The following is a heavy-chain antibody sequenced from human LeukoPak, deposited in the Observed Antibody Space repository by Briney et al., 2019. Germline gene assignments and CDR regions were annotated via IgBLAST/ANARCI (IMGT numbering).Heavy chain of an antibody. D-gene: IGHD3-10*01. CDR2: INAGNGNT. Sequence: ASVKVSCKASGYTFTSYAMHWVRQAPGQRLEWMGWINAGNGNTKYSQKFQGRVTITRDTSASTAYMELSSLRSEDTAVYYSARGVYHYYGSGRVAFDIWGEGTMVTVSS. V-gene: IGHV1-3*01. J-gene: IGHJ3*02. CDR1: GYTFTSYA. CDR3: ARGVYHYYGSGRVAFDI.